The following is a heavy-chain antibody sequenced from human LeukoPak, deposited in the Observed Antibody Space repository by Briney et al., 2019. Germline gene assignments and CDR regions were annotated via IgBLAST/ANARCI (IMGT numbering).Heavy chain of an antibody. CDR2: ISSSSGYT. CDR3: ARGLVTAIKGIGY. J-gene: IGHJ4*02. V-gene: IGHV3-11*06. CDR1: GFTFSDYY. D-gene: IGHD2-21*02. Sequence: PGGSLRLSCAASGFTFSDYYMSWIRQAPGKGLEWVSYISSSSGYTNYADSVKGRFTISRDNAKNSLYLQMNSLRAEDTAVYYCARGLVTAIKGIGYWGQGTLVTVSS.